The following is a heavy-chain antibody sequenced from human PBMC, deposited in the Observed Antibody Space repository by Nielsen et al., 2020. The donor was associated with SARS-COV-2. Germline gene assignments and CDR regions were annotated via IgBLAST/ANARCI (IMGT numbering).Heavy chain of an antibody. Sequence: WVRQAPGQGLEWMGIINPSGGTTSYAQKFQGRLTMTRDTSTSTVYMEVRSLRFDDTAVYYCARDRYEPRWNYDFHSGAPDAVDVWGQGTTVTVSS. CDR2: INPSGGTT. CDR3: ARDRYEPRWNYDFHSGAPDAVDV. V-gene: IGHV1-46*01. J-gene: IGHJ6*02. D-gene: IGHD1-7*01.